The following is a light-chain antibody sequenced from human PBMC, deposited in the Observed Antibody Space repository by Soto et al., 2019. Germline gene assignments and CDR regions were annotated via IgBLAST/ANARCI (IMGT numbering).Light chain of an antibody. CDR1: QSVSSSS. CDR3: QQYGSSPRT. CDR2: GAS. J-gene: IGKJ4*01. V-gene: IGKV3-20*01. Sequence: EIVLTQSPGTLSLSPGERATLSCRASQSVSSSSLAWYQHKPGQAPRLLIYGASSRATGIPDRFSGSGSGTDFTLTISRLEPEDFAVYYYQQYGSSPRTFGGGTKVESK.